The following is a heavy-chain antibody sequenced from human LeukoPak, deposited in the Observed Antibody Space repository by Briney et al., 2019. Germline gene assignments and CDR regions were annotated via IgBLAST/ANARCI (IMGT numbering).Heavy chain of an antibody. V-gene: IGHV1-69*04. CDR2: IIPILGIA. CDR3: ARDLYSGYDFPVVA. D-gene: IGHD5-12*01. Sequence: ASVKVSCKASGGTFSSYAISWVRQAPGQGPEWMGRIIPILGIANYAQKFQGRVTITADKSTSTAYMELSSLRSEDTAVYYCARDLYSGYDFPVVAWGQGTLVTVSS. J-gene: IGHJ5*02. CDR1: GGTFSSYA.